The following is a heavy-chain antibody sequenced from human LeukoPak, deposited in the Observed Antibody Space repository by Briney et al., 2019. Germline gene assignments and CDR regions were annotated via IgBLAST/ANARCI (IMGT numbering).Heavy chain of an antibody. CDR2: INPSGGST. V-gene: IGHV1-46*01. CDR3: ARVRALEYYYDSSGYYPYFDY. Sequence: GASVKVSCKASGYTFTGYYMHWVRQAPGQGLEWMGIINPSGGSTSYAQKFQGRVTMTRDTSTSTVYMELSSLRSEDTAVYYCARVRALEYYYDSSGYYPYFDYWGQGTLVTVSS. J-gene: IGHJ4*02. CDR1: GYTFTGYY. D-gene: IGHD3-22*01.